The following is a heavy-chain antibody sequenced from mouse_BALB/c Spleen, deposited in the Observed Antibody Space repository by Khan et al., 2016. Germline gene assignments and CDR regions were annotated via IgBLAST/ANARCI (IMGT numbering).Heavy chain of an antibody. CDR1: GYSFTGYN. CDR2: IDPYYGGT. D-gene: IGHD2-10*02. CDR3: SRGYGNYVDWYFDV. V-gene: IGHV1S135*01. Sequence: VQLKQSGPELEKPGASVKISCKASGYSFTGYNMNWVKQSHGKSLEWIGNIDPYYGGTSYNQKFKGKATLTADKSSSTAYMQLKSLTFEDSAVYYCSRGYGNYVDWYFDVWGAGTTVTVSS. J-gene: IGHJ1*01.